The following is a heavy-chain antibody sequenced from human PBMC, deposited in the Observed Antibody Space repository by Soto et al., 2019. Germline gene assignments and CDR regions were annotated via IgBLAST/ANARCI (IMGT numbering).Heavy chain of an antibody. D-gene: IGHD3-22*01. CDR2: ISGSGGST. CDR3: AKGPSIVVVTHFDY. J-gene: IGHJ4*02. Sequence: GGSLRLSCAASGFTFSSYAMSWVRRAPGKGLEWVSAISGSGGSTYYADSVKGRFTISRDNSKNTLYLQMNSLRAEDTAVYYCAKGPSIVVVTHFDYWGQGTLVTVS. V-gene: IGHV3-23*01. CDR1: GFTFSSYA.